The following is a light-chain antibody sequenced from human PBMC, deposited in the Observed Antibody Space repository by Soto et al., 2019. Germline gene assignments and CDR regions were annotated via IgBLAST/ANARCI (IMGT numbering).Light chain of an antibody. J-gene: IGLJ2*01. Sequence: QSALTQPASVSGSPGQSITISCTGTSSDVGGYNYVSWYQQHPGKAPKLMIYDVSNRPSGVSNRFSGSKSGNTASLTISGRQAEDEADDYGSSYTSSSTPYVVFGGGTKLTVL. CDR2: DVS. V-gene: IGLV2-14*01. CDR3: SSYTSSSTPYVV. CDR1: SSDVGGYNY.